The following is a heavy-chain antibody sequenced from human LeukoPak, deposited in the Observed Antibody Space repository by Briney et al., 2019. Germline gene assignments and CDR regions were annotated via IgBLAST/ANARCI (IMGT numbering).Heavy chain of an antibody. V-gene: IGHV4-59*12. J-gene: IGHJ4*02. D-gene: IGHD4-17*01. CDR3: ARGGVGPRDYAYDY. Sequence: SETLSLTCTVSGGSISGYYWSWIRQTPGRGLEWIGYIHSGSTYYNPSLKSRVTISVDTSKNQFSLKLSSVTAADTAVYYCARGGVGPRDYAYDYWGQGTLVTVSS. CDR1: GGSISGYY. CDR2: IHSGST.